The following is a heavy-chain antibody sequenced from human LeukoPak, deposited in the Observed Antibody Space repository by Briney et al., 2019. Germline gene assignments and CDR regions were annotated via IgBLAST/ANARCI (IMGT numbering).Heavy chain of an antibody. CDR1: GFTFSDYY. D-gene: IGHD3-22*01. V-gene: IGHV3-11*01. Sequence: PGGSLRLSCAASGFTFSDYYMSWIRQAPGKGLEWVSYVSSSGTTTHYADSVKGRFTISRDNAKNSLYLQMNSLRAEDTAVYYCARDSVSPHLLTTIVVGVDNWGQGTLVTVSS. CDR2: VSSSGTTT. J-gene: IGHJ4*02. CDR3: ARDSVSPHLLTTIVVGVDN.